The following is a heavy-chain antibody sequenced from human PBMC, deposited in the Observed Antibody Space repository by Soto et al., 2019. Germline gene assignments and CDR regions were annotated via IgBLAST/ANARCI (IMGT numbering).Heavy chain of an antibody. CDR3: ARSWLQYIWFFDY. J-gene: IGHJ4*02. Sequence: ASVKVSCKASRGAFSSYAISLVRQAPGQGLEWMGGIIPIFGTANYAQKFQGRVTITADESTSTAYMELSSLRSEDTAVYYCARSWLQYIWFFDYWGQGTLVTVSS. D-gene: IGHD5-12*01. V-gene: IGHV1-69*13. CDR2: IIPIFGTA. CDR1: RGAFSSYA.